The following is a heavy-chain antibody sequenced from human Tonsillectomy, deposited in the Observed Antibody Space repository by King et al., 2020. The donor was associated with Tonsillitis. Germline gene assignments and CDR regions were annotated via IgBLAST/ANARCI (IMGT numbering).Heavy chain of an antibody. J-gene: IGHJ4*02. CDR2: IGGSGGRT. CDR3: AKVVSTAMVYYFDY. CDR1: GFTFSSSA. V-gene: IGHV3-23*04. Sequence: VQLVESGGGLVQPGGSLRLSCAASGFTFSSSAMTWVRQAPGKGLEWVSGIGGSGGRTNYADSVKGRFTISRDNSKNTLYLQINILGAEDTALYYCAKVVSTAMVYYFDYWGQGTLVTVSS. D-gene: IGHD5-18*01.